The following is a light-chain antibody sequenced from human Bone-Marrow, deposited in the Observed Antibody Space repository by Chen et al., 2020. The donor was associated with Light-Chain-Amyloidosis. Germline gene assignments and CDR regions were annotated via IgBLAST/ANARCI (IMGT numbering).Light chain of an antibody. Sequence: SYVLTQSPSVSVAPGETAKITRGGDKIASRAVHWYQQMSGQAPVLVVYDDSDRPSGIPGRFSGSNSGNTATLTITRVEVGDEADYYCQVWDGASDTYVFGTGTTVTVL. CDR1: KIASRA. J-gene: IGLJ1*01. CDR2: DDS. V-gene: IGLV3-21*02. CDR3: QVWDGASDTYV.